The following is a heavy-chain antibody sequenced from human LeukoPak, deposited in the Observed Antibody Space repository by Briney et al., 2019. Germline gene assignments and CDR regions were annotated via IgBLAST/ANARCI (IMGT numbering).Heavy chain of an antibody. J-gene: IGHJ3*02. CDR2: IKQDGSEK. V-gene: IGHV3-7*01. CDR1: GFTFSSYW. D-gene: IGHD2-2*02. Sequence: GGSLRLSCAASGFTFSSYWMSWVRQAPGKGLEWVANIKQDGSEKYYVDSVKGRFTISRDNAKNSLYLQMNSLRAEDTAVYYCATSLPGGYCSSTSCYKAAFDIWGQGTMVTVSS. CDR3: ATSLPGGYCSSTSCYKAAFDI.